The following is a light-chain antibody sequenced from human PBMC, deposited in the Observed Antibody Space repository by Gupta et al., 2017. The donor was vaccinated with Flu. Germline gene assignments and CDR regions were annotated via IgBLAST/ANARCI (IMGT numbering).Light chain of an antibody. CDR1: QSISSW. V-gene: IGKV1-5*03. Sequence: IQMTQSPSTLSASVGDRVTITCRASQSISSWLAWYQQKPGKAPKLLIYSSSTLESGVPSRFSGSGSGTQFTLTISRLQPDDFGTYYCQQYDSFSSAWTFGQGTKVEIK. J-gene: IGKJ1*01. CDR2: SSS. CDR3: QQYDSFSSAWT.